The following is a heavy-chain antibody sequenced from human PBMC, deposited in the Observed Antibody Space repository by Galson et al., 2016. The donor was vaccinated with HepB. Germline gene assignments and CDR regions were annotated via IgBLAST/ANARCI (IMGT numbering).Heavy chain of an antibody. CDR3: ARGPHVRGYYYGMDV. Sequence: TLSLTCSVSGDSISRGGYYWSWIRQHPGKGLEWIGYIHYSGSTYYTPSLESRVTISVDTSKNQFSLRLSSVSAADTAVYFCARGPHVRGYYYGMDVWGKGTTVTVSS. D-gene: IGHD2/OR15-2a*01. V-gene: IGHV4-31*03. CDR2: IHYSGST. J-gene: IGHJ6*04. CDR1: GDSISRGGYY.